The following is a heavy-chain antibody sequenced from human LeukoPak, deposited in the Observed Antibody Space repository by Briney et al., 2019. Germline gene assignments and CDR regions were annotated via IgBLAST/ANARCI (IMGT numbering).Heavy chain of an antibody. J-gene: IGHJ4*02. CDR1: GLSVSSNY. D-gene: IGHD2-21*02. V-gene: IGHV3-53*01. CDR2: LYSSGTT. CDR3: ARGGVTAALIDY. Sequence: GGSQRLSCAASGLSVSSNYMSWARDGPDKGLECVSVLYSSGTTYYADSVKGRFIISRGNSKNTVYLQMNRLRTEDTDLYYCARGGVTAALIDYWGQGTLVTVSS.